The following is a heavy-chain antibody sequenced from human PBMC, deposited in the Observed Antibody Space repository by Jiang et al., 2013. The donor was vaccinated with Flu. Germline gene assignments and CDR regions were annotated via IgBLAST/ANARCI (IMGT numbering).Heavy chain of an antibody. J-gene: IGHJ4*02. CDR2: ISSGGGGST. CDR1: GFTFTNCA. V-gene: IGHV3-23*01. CDR3: ARSGKDSYGYTFIGDY. D-gene: IGHD5-18*01. Sequence: QLLESGGGFVXPGGSLRLSCAASGFTFTNCAMGWVRQAPGKGLEWVSGISSGGGGSTYYADSVKGRFTISRDKSKNTLYLQMNSLRAEDTAVYYCARSGKDSYGYTFIGDYWGQGTLVTVSS.